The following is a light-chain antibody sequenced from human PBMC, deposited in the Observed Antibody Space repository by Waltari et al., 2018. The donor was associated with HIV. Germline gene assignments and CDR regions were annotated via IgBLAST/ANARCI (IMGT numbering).Light chain of an antibody. J-gene: IGLJ1*01. V-gene: IGLV2-23*01. CDR1: SSDVGAAIP. CDR3: CSYAGRNTYV. Sequence: QSVLPQPASVSGSPGQSNTIPCSGPSSDVGAAIPVTCYRQNPGKAPQFIIFQDTKRPSGISDRFSGSKSGKTASLTISGLRLEDQGNYYCCSYAGRNTYVFGSGTEVSVL. CDR2: QDT.